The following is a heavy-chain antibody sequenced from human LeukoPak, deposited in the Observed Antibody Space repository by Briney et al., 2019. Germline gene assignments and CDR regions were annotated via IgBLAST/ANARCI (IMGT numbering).Heavy chain of an antibody. J-gene: IGHJ6*02. CDR2: IWYDGSNK. Sequence: GGSLRLSCAASGFTFSSYGMHWVRQAPGKGLEWVAVIWYDGSNKYYADSVKGRFTISRDNSKNTLYLQMNSLRAEDTAVYYCARERSGSSYYGMDVWGQGTTVTVSS. V-gene: IGHV3-33*01. CDR3: ARERSGSSYYGMDV. CDR1: GFTFSSYG. D-gene: IGHD1-26*01.